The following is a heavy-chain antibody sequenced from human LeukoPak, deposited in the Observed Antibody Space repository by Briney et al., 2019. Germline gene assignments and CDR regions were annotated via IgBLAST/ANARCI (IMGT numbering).Heavy chain of an antibody. CDR3: ARQGIVATSNWFDP. D-gene: IGHD5-12*01. CDR2: IYYSGST. J-gene: IGHJ5*02. Sequence: PSETLSLTCTVSGGSISSSSYYWGCIRLPPGKGLEWIGSIYYSGSTYYNPSLKSRVTISVDTSKNQFSLKLSSVTAADTAVYYCARQGIVATSNWFDPWGQGTLVTVSS. V-gene: IGHV4-39*01. CDR1: GGSISSSSYY.